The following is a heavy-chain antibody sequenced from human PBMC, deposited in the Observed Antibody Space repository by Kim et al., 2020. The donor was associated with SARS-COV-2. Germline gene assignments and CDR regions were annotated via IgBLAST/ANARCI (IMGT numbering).Heavy chain of an antibody. Sequence: ASVKVSCEVSGDTLTEKAIHWVRQAPGKGLEWMGGFDLEDNERMYAQKFQGRVTMTEDTSTNTAYMEMSSLRSEDTALYYCATHRYYGGLLECWGQGTLVIVS. V-gene: IGHV1-24*01. CDR1: GDTLTEKA. D-gene: IGHD4-17*01. CDR2: FDLEDNER. CDR3: ATHRYYGGLLEC. J-gene: IGHJ4*02.